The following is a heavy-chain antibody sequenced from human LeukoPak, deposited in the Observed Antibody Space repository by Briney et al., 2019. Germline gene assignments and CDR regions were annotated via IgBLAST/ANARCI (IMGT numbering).Heavy chain of an antibody. D-gene: IGHD3/OR15-3a*01. V-gene: IGHV4-59*12. CDR3: ARGGLAILFDY. CDR2: IYYSGST. Sequence: SETLSLTCTVSGGSISSYYWSWIRQPPGEGLEWIGYIYYSGSTNYNPSLKSRVTISVETSKNQFSLKLNSWTAADTALCYCARGGLAILFDYWGQGTLVTVSS. J-gene: IGHJ4*02. CDR1: GGSISSYY.